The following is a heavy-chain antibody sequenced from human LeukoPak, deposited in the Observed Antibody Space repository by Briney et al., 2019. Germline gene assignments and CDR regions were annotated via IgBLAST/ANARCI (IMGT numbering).Heavy chain of an antibody. J-gene: IGHJ3*02. CDR1: GGSISSSNW. V-gene: IGHV4-4*02. CDR3: ARVSEQQLGPRGAFDI. D-gene: IGHD6-13*01. CDR2: IYHSGST. Sequence: SGTLSLTCAVSGGSISSSNWWSWVRQPPGKGLEWIGEIYHSGSTNYNPSLKSRVTISVDKSKNQFSLKLSSVTAADTAVYYCARVSEQQLGPRGAFDIWGQGTMVTVSS.